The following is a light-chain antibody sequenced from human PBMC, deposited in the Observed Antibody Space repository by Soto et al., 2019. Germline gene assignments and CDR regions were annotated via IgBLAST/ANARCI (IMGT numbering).Light chain of an antibody. V-gene: IGKV4-1*01. CDR3: QQYYRPWT. Sequence: DIVMTQSPDSLAVSLGERATINWKSSQSVLYSSNNKNYLAWYQQKPGQPPKLLIYCASTRESGVPDRFSGSGSGTDFTLTIISLQAEDVAVYYCQQYYRPWTFGQGTKVEIK. J-gene: IGKJ1*01. CDR2: CAS. CDR1: QSVLYSSNNKNY.